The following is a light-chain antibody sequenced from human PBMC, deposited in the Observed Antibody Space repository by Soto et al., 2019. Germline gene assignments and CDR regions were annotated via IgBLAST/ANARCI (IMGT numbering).Light chain of an antibody. Sequence: DIQLTQSPSFLSASVGDRVTITCRASQAISSYLAWYQQKPGKAPELLIYAASTLQSGVTSRFSGSGSGTEFTLTISSLQAEDFATYYCQELKSYPRWTFGQGTKVEVK. CDR3: QELKSYPRWT. J-gene: IGKJ1*01. CDR2: AAS. V-gene: IGKV1-9*01. CDR1: QAISSY.